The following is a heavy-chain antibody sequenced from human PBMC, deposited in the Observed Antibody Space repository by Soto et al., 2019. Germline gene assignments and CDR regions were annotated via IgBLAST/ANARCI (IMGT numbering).Heavy chain of an antibody. CDR1: GVSISSDGYS. D-gene: IGHD5-18*01. CDR2: IYQSGST. CDR3: ARRYGSCFDY. Sequence: SETLSLTCAVSGVSISSDGYSWSWIRQPPGKGLEWIGFIYQSGSTYYNPSLKSRGTMSVDTSKNQFSLKLSSVTAADTAVYYCARRYGSCFDYWGQGTLVTVSS. V-gene: IGHV4-30-2*01. J-gene: IGHJ4*02.